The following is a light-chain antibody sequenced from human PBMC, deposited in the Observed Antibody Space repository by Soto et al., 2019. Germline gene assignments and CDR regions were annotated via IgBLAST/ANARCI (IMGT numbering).Light chain of an antibody. J-gene: IGLJ1*01. CDR1: SSDIGFSNY. V-gene: IGLV2-14*01. CDR3: SSYSSGTTRYV. Sequence: QSSLTHPASLSGSPGQSITISCTGTSSDIGFSNYVSWYQQHPGKAPKLMIFEVSQRPSGVSDRFSGSKSGNTASLTISGLQAEDEADYYCSSYSSGTTRYVFGTGTKVTVL. CDR2: EVS.